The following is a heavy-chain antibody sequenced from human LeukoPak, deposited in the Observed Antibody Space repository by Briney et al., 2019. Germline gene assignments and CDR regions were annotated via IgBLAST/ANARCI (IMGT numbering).Heavy chain of an antibody. CDR2: IRGSGGST. CDR3: AKDLVSGSYSTFDY. D-gene: IGHD3-10*01. Sequence: GGSLRLSCAASGFTFSSYSMNWVRQAPGKGLEWVSAIRGSGGSTYYADSVKGRFTISRDNSKNTLYLQMNSLRDEDTAVYYCAKDLVSGSYSTFDYWGQGTLVTVSS. V-gene: IGHV3-23*01. J-gene: IGHJ4*02. CDR1: GFTFSSYS.